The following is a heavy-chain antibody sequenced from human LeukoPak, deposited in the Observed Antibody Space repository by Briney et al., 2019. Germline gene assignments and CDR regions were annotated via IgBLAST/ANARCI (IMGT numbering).Heavy chain of an antibody. CDR2: ISSSGSSI. CDR1: GFTFSDYY. J-gene: IGHJ6*02. V-gene: IGHV3-11*04. CDR3: AGARGYYYGMDV. Sequence: GGSLRLSCAASGFTFSDYYMNWIRQAPGKGLEWVSYISSSGSSIYYADSVKGRFTSSRDDAKNSLYLQMNSLRAEDTAVYYCAGARGYYYGMDVWGQGTTVTVSS. D-gene: IGHD3-16*01.